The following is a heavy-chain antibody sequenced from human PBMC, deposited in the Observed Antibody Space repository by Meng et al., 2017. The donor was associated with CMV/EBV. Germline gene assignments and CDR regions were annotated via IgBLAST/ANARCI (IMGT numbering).Heavy chain of an antibody. Sequence: GGSLRLSCAASGFTFSSYAMSWVRQAPGKGLEWVSAISASGGSTYYADSVKGRFTISRDKSKNTLYLQMNSLRAEDTAVYYCAKGGVYSSSWGDYWGQGTLVTVSS. J-gene: IGHJ4*02. CDR3: AKGGVYSSSWGDY. CDR2: ISASGGST. CDR1: GFTFSSYA. V-gene: IGHV3-23*01. D-gene: IGHD4-11*01.